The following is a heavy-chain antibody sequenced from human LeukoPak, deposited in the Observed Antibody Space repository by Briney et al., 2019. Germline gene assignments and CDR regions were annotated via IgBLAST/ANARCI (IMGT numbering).Heavy chain of an antibody. Sequence: GGSLRLSCAASGFTFSSYDIHWVRQAPGKGLEWVAFIRYDGSNKYYADSVKGRFTISRDNSKNTLYLQMNSLRAEDTAVYCCARDVRGYYDSRATAGHFDYWGQGTLVTVSS. V-gene: IGHV3-30*02. CDR3: ARDVRGYYDSRATAGHFDY. CDR2: IRYDGSNK. CDR1: GFTFSSYD. J-gene: IGHJ4*02. D-gene: IGHD3-22*01.